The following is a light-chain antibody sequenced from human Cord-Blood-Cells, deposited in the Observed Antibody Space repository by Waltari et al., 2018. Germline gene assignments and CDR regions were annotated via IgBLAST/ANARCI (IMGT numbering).Light chain of an antibody. V-gene: IGLV1-40*01. CDR2: GIS. CDR3: QSYDSSLSGSV. CDR1: SSNIGAGFA. J-gene: IGLJ1*01. Sequence: QSVLTQPPSVSGAPGQRVPISCPGSSSNIGAGFAVHWYQRLPGTAPKLLIYGISIRPSGVPDRFSGSKSGASASLAITGLQAEDEADYYCQSYDSSLSGSVFGTGTKVTVL.